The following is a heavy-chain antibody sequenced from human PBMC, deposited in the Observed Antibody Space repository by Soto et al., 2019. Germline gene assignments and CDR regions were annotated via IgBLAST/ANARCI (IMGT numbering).Heavy chain of an antibody. Sequence: PSETLSLTCAVSGGPISSGGCCWIWNRQPQGKGLEWIGYIYRSGSTYNNQSLKRRITVSVDSSKIQFCLKLSSVAAAGTPDYYCACGLGLWGQGTMVTVSS. CDR2: IYRSGST. CDR3: ACGLGL. D-gene: IGHD7-27*01. J-gene: IGHJ4*03. CDR1: GGPISSGGCC. V-gene: IGHV4-30-2*01.